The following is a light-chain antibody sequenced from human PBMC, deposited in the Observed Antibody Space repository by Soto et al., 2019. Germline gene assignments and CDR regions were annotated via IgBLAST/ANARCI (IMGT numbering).Light chain of an antibody. CDR3: QQYGSSPPRT. J-gene: IGKJ1*01. CDR1: QSVSNDF. Sequence: EIVLTQSPGILSLSPGERATLSCRASQSVSNDFLAWYQQKPGQAPRLLIYGASTRATDVPDRFSGSGSGEDFTLTISRLEPEDFAVYYCQQYGSSPPRTFCQGTKVE. V-gene: IGKV3-20*01. CDR2: GAS.